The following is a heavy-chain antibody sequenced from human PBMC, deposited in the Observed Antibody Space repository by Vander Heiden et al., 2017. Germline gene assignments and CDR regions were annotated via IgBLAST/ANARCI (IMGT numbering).Heavy chain of an antibody. V-gene: IGHV3-9*01. CDR1: GFTFDDYA. CDR3: AKDMSSTVVTPGDY. J-gene: IGHJ4*02. Sequence: EVQLVESGGGLVQPGRSLRLSCAASGFTFDDYAMHWVRQAPGKGLEWVSGISWNSGSIGYADSVKGRFTISRDNAKNSLYLQMNSLRAEDTALYYCAKDMSSTVVTPGDYWCQGTLVTVSS. D-gene: IGHD4-17*01. CDR2: ISWNSGSI.